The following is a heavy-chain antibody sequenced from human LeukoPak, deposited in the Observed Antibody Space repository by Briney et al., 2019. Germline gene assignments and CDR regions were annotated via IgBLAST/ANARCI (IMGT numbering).Heavy chain of an antibody. CDR1: GYTFTGYY. V-gene: IGHV1-2*02. CDR3: AREQRERAAATLKPIDY. J-gene: IGHJ4*02. CDR2: INPNSGGT. D-gene: IGHD6-13*01. Sequence: ASVKVSCKASGYTFTGYYMHWVRQAPGQGLEWMGWINPNSGGTNYAQKFQGRVTMTRDTSISTAYMELSRLRSDDTAVYYCAREQRERAAATLKPIDYWGQGTLVTVSS.